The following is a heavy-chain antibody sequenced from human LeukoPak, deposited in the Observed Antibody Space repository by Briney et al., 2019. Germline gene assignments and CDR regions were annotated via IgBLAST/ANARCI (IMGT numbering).Heavy chain of an antibody. J-gene: IGHJ6*02. Sequence: SETLSLTCAVYGGSFSGYYWSWIRQPLGKGLEWIGEINHSGSTNYNPSLKSRVTISVDTSKNQFSLKLSSVTAADTAVYYCPRGSGYYYGMDVWGQGTTVTVSS. CDR1: GGSFSGYY. CDR3: PRGSGYYYGMDV. V-gene: IGHV4-34*01. CDR2: INHSGST. D-gene: IGHD3-10*01.